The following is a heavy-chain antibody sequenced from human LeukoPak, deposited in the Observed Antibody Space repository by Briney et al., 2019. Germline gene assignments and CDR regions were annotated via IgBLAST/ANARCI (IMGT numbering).Heavy chain of an antibody. J-gene: IGHJ4*02. D-gene: IGHD2-15*01. V-gene: IGHV3-23*01. CDR3: AKDRYCGGGTRYWSYFDY. CDR1: GFTFRTYA. CDR2: ISGGGGST. Sequence: LPGGSLRLSCAASGFTFRTYAMSWVRQAPGKGLEWVSAISGGGGSTYYADSVKGRFTISRDNSKNTLFLQMNSLRAEDTAVYYCAKDRYCGGGTRYWSYFDYWGQGTLVTVSS.